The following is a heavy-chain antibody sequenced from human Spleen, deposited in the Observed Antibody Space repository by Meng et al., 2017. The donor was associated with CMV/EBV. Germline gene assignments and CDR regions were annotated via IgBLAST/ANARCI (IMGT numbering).Heavy chain of an antibody. CDR2: INAKNGDT. V-gene: IGHV1-2*02. J-gene: IGHJ4*02. CDR3: ARQKEMGIVVTLGY. CDR1: GYPFTGYY. D-gene: IGHD2-21*01. Sequence: SGYPFTGYYIHWVRQAPGQGLEWMGWINAKNGDTNYAQKFQGRVTMTTETSISTAYMELSSLRSDDAAVYYCARQKEMGIVVTLGYWGQGALVTVSS.